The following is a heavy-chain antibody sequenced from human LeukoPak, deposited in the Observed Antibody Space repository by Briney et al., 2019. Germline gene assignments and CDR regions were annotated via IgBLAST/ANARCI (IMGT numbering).Heavy chain of an antibody. CDR2: ISYDGSNK. Sequence: GGSLRLSCAASGFTFSSYAMHWVSQAPGKGLEWVAVISYDGSNKYYADSVKGRFTISRDSSKNPLYLQMNSLRAEDTAVYYCARQREMTTIFTALGYWGQETLVTVSS. CDR3: ARQREMTTIFTALGY. V-gene: IGHV3-30*04. J-gene: IGHJ4*02. CDR1: GFTFSSYA. D-gene: IGHD5-24*01.